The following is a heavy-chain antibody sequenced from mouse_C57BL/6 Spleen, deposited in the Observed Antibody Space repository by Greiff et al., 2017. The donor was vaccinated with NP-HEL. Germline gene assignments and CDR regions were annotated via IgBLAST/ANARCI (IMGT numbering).Heavy chain of an antibody. CDR3: VRHARNYYAMDY. J-gene: IGHJ4*01. CDR2: IRSKSNNYAT. Sequence: EVKLEESGGGLVQPKGSLKLSCAASGFSFNTYAMNWVRQAPGKGLEWVARIRSKSNNYATYYADSVKDRFTISRDDSESMLYLQMNNLKTEDTAMYYCVRHARNYYAMDYWGQGTSVTVSS. V-gene: IGHV10-1*01. CDR1: GFSFNTYA.